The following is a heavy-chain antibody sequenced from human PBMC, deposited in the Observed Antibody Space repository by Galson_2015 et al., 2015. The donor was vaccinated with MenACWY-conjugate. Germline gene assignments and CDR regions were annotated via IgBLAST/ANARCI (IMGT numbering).Heavy chain of an antibody. CDR3: AHSGEYCRRTSCYYFDY. J-gene: IGHJ4*02. CDR2: IYWDDDT. V-gene: IGHV2-5*02. CDR1: GFSLTTTVVG. D-gene: IGHD2-2*01. Sequence: PALVKPTQTLALTCTFSGFSLTTTVVGVAWIRQPPGKALEWLALIYWDDDTRYRPSLTSRRTVTNDTPENPEALTITNVDPVDTATYYCAHSGEYCRRTSCYYFDYWGQGAPVTVSS.